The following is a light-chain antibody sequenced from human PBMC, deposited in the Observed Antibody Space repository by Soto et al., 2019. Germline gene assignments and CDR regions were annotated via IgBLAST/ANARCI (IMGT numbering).Light chain of an antibody. Sequence: ELVMAPSPATLSVSPGERATLSCRASQSVSSNLAWYQQKPGQAPRLLIYSASTRATGIPARFSGSGSGTEFTLTISSLQSEDFAVYCCQQYNNWWTVGQGTKVDSK. CDR2: SAS. J-gene: IGKJ1*01. V-gene: IGKV3-15*01. CDR1: QSVSSN. CDR3: QQYNNWWT.